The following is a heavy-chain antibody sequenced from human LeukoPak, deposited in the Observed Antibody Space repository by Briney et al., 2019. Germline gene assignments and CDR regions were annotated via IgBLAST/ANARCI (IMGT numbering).Heavy chain of an antibody. CDR3: ARVGAATDYYFYYGMDV. CDR2: INPSGDST. Sequence: ASVKVSCKASGYTFTSYYMHWVRQAPGQGLEWMGIINPSGDSTSYAEKFQGRVTMTRDTSTSTVYMELSSLRSEDTAVYYCARVGAATDYYFYYGMDVWGQGTTVTVFS. V-gene: IGHV1-46*01. D-gene: IGHD2-15*01. CDR1: GYTFTSYY. J-gene: IGHJ6*02.